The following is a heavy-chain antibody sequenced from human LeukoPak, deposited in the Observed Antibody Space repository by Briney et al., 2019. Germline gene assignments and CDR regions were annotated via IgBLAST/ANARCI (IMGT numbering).Heavy chain of an antibody. CDR2: IDYSGGSS. CDR1: GFTLSSYE. J-gene: IGHJ4*02. D-gene: IGHD1-1*01. CDR3: ARGGLEDFDY. Sequence: GGSLRLSCTVSGFTLSSYEMSWIRQAPGKGLEWVSSIDYSGGSSYYADSVKGRFTISRDDSKNTLYLQLNSLRAEDTAVYYCARGGLEDFDYWGQGTLVTVSS. V-gene: IGHV3-23*01.